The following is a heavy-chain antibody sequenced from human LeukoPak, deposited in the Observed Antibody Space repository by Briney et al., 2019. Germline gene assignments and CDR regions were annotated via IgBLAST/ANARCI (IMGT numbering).Heavy chain of an antibody. V-gene: IGHV3-53*01. J-gene: IGHJ5*02. CDR3: ARDAYSSGWYRWFDP. D-gene: IGHD6-19*01. Sequence: GGSLRLSCAASGFSVSNTYISWVRQAPGKGLEWVSVIYTGSSAYYAESVKGRFTISRDNSKNTLYLQMSSLRAEDTAVYYCARDAYSSGWYRWFDPWGQGTLVTVSS. CDR1: GFSVSNTY. CDR2: IYTGSSA.